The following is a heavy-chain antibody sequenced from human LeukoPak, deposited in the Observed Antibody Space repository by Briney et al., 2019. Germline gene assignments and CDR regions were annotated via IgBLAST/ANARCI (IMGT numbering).Heavy chain of an antibody. V-gene: IGHV3-11*01. J-gene: IGHJ4*02. Sequence: LSLTCTVSGGSISSYYMSWIRQAPGKGLEWVSYISSSGDAIYSADSVKGRFTISRDNAKDSLYLQMDSLRVEDTAVYYCVRHPRGSYPFDYWGQGTLVTASS. D-gene: IGHD1-26*01. CDR3: VRHPRGSYPFDY. CDR1: GGSISSYY. CDR2: ISSSGDAI.